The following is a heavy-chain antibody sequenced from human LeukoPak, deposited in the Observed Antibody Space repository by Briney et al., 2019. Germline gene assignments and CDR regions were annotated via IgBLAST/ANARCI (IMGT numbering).Heavy chain of an antibody. CDR3: ARVDSGYGDQTEGHFDY. J-gene: IGHJ4*02. Sequence: SETLSLTCSVSGDSISSSVHYWGWIRQPPGKGLEWIGSMYHSGSTYYNPSPKSRVTISVDTSKNQFSLKLSSVTAADTAVYYCARVDSGYGDQTEGHFDYWGQGTLVTVSS. D-gene: IGHD5-12*01. CDR1: GDSISSSVHY. CDR2: MYHSGST. V-gene: IGHV4-39*07.